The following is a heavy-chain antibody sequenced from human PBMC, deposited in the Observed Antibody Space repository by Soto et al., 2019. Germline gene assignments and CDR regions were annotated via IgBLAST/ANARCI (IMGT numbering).Heavy chain of an antibody. V-gene: IGHV3-7*01. CDR3: ARIASAGRGWDV. D-gene: IGHD6-13*01. CDR2: IKQDGSEK. Sequence: EVQLVESGGGLVQPGGSLRLSCAASGFTFSSYWMSWVRQAPVKGLGWVGNIKQDGSEKNYVDFVKGRFTISRDNAKNSLYLQMNSLRAEDTAVYYCARIASAGRGWDVWGQGTTVVVSS. J-gene: IGHJ6*02. CDR1: GFTFSSYW.